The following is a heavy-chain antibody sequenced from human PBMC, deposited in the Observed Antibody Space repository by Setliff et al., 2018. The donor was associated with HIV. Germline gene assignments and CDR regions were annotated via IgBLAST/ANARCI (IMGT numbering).Heavy chain of an antibody. CDR3: ARDAGRGGPGRWVDP. J-gene: IGHJ5*02. CDR1: GYTFTTYS. CDR2: IHAGKGDT. V-gene: IGHV1-3*01. Sequence: ASVKVSRKVSGYTFTTYSLHWVRQAPGQSLEWLGWIHAGKGDTEYSRDLQGRVTMTTDPSKYTAYMELRGLKYDDTAVYYCARDAGRGGPGRWVDPWGQGTMVTVSS.